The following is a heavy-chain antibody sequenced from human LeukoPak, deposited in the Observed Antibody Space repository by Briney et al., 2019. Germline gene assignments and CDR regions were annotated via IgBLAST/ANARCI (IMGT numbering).Heavy chain of an antibody. CDR2: ISSSGCTI. CDR3: ARWPTVTTRGWDY. CDR1: GFTFSDYY. D-gene: IGHD4-17*01. J-gene: IGHJ4*02. Sequence: GGSLRLSCAASGFTFSDYYMSWIRQAPGKGLEWVSYISSSGCTIYYADSVKGRFTISRDNAKNSLYLQMNSLRAEDTAVYYCARWPTVTTRGWDYWGQGTLVTVSS. V-gene: IGHV3-11*04.